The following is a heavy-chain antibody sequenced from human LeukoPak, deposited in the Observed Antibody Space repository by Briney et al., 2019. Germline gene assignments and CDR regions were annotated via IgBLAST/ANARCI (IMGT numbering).Heavy chain of an antibody. CDR2: INPSGGST. Sequence: ASVKVSCKASGYTFTSYYMHWVRQAPGQGLEWMGIINPSGGSTSYAQKFQGRVTMTRDTSTSTVYMELSSLRSEDTAVYYCARGTGAKYSGYDYAFGIWGQGTMVTVSS. D-gene: IGHD5-12*01. CDR3: ARGTGAKYSGYDYAFGI. V-gene: IGHV1-46*01. CDR1: GYTFTSYY. J-gene: IGHJ3*02.